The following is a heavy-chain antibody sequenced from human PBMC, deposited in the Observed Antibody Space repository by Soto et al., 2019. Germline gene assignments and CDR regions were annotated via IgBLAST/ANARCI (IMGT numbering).Heavy chain of an antibody. J-gene: IGHJ4*02. D-gene: IGHD6-19*01. CDR2: INAGNGNT. CDR3: ARAVAVAADFDY. V-gene: IGHV1-3*01. Sequence: GAPVKVSCKASGYTFTGYAMHWVRQAHGQRFEWMGWINAGNGNTKYSQKFQGRVTITRDTSASTAYMELSSLRSEDTAVYYCARAVAVAADFDYWGQGTLVTVSS. CDR1: GYTFTGYA.